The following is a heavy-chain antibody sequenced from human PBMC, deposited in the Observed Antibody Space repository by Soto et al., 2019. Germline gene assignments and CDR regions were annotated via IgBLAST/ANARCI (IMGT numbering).Heavy chain of an antibody. Sequence: QVQLVQSGAAVRKPGSSVQVSCKASGGTFYTYTFSWVRQAPGQGLEWMGSITPIYPTTNYAEKFQGRLTVTADGSTNTAYMELNSLTSEDTAVYYCARIPRYSFPTSDDLDSWGQGTLVTVSS. D-gene: IGHD5-18*01. CDR1: GGTFYTYT. V-gene: IGHV1-69*15. CDR3: ARIPRYSFPTSDDLDS. CDR2: ITPIYPTT. J-gene: IGHJ4*02.